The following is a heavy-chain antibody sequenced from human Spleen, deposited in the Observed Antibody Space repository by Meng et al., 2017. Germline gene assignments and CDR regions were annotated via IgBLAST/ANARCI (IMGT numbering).Heavy chain of an antibody. J-gene: IGHJ4*02. CDR3: AADIPARGGGEFDY. CDR1: GFTFSSAW. CDR2: IKSGGAA. D-gene: IGHD3-10*01. Sequence: EVQLVESGGGLVKPGGSLTLSCAASGFTFSSAWMSWVRRAPGKGLEWVALIKSGGAADYTTPVKDRVTISRDDSKNTVYLQMHSLKTEDTAVYYCAADIPARGGGEFDYWGQGTLVTVSS. V-gene: IGHV3-15*01.